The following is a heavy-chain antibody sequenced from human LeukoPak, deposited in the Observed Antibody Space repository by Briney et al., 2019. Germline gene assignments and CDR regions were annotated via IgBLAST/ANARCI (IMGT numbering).Heavy chain of an antibody. CDR3: AKDIYSSGSQIDH. D-gene: IGHD6-19*01. Sequence: GGSLRLSCAASGFTFSSYGMHWVRQAPGKGLEWVAVISYDESNKHYADSVKGRFTISRDNSKNTLYLQMNSLRAEETAVYYCAKDIYSSGSQIDHWGQGTLVTVSS. V-gene: IGHV3-30*18. CDR2: ISYDESNK. CDR1: GFTFSSYG. J-gene: IGHJ1*01.